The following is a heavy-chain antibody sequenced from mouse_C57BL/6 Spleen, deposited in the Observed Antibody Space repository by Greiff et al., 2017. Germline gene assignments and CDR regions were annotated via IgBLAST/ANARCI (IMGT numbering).Heavy chain of an antibody. D-gene: IGHD1-1*01. CDR3: ARDYCGSSYDYYAMDY. V-gene: IGHV1-64*01. CDR2: IHPNSGST. CDR1: GYTFTSYW. J-gene: IGHJ4*01. Sequence: QVQLQQPGAELVKPGASVKLSCKASGYTFTSYWMHWVKQRPGQGLEWIGMIHPNSGSTNYNEKFKSKATLTVDKSSSTAYMQISSLTSEDSAVYYSARDYCGSSYDYYAMDYWGQGASVTVSS.